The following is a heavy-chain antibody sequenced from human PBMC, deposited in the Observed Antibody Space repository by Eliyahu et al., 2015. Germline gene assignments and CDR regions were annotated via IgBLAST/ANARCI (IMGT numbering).Heavy chain of an antibody. V-gene: IGHV4-34*01. CDR3: ARGRGNYYGSGSYYNILSWFDP. CDR2: INHSGST. J-gene: IGHJ5*02. D-gene: IGHD3-10*01. Sequence: QVQLQQWGAGLLKPSETLSLTCAVYGGSLXGYYWXWXRQPPGKGLEWIGEINHSGSTNYNPSLKSRVTISVDTSKNQFSLKLSSVTAADTAVYYCARGRGNYYGSGSYYNILSWFDPWGQGTLVTVSS. CDR1: GGSLXGYY.